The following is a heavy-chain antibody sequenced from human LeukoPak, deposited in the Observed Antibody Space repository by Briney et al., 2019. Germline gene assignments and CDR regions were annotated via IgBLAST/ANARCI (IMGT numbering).Heavy chain of an antibody. CDR3: ARGRGWLSR. CDR2: INHSGST. V-gene: IGHV4-34*01. Sequence: SETLSLACAVYGGSFSGYYWSWIRQPPGKGLEWIGEINHSGSTNYNPSLKSRVAISVDTSKNQFSLKLSSVTAADTAVYYCARGRGWLSRWGQGTLVTVSS. CDR1: GGSFSGYY. J-gene: IGHJ4*02. D-gene: IGHD6-19*01.